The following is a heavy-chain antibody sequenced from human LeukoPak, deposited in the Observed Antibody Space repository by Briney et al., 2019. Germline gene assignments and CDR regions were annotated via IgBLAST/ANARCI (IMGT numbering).Heavy chain of an antibody. CDR1: GGSFSGYY. CDR2: INHSGST. J-gene: IGHJ4*02. D-gene: IGHD3-22*01. Sequence: SETLSLTCAVYGGSFSGYYWSWIRQPPGRGLEWIGEINHSGSTNYNPSLKSRVTISVDTSKNQFSLKLSSVTAADTAVYYCASGAQFYDSSGYYYFDCSGPANL. CDR3: ASGAQFYDSSGYYYFDC. V-gene: IGHV4-34*01.